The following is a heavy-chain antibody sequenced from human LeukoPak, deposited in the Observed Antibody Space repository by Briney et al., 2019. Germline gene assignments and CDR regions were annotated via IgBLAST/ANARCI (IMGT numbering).Heavy chain of an antibody. D-gene: IGHD3-22*01. CDR2: ISRNSGSI. CDR3: AKESSSGYYSDFDY. V-gene: IGHV3-9*01. Sequence: GRSLRLSCAASGFSFDDYAMHWVRQAPGKCLEWVSGISRNSGSIGYADSVKGRFTISRDNAKKSLYLQMNSLRAEDTALYYCAKESSSGYYSDFDYWGQGTLVTVSS. CDR1: GFSFDDYA. J-gene: IGHJ4*02.